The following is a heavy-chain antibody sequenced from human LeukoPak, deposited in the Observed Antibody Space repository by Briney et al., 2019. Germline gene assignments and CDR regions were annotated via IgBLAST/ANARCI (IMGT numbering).Heavy chain of an antibody. Sequence: GGSLRLSCAASGFTFSSYYMNWVRQAPGKGLEWVSYIISGSSTIYYADSVKGRFTISRDNGKNSLYLQMNSLRAEDTAVYYCAREDHYYHGMDVWGQGTTVTVSS. CDR1: GFTFSSYY. CDR2: IISGSSTI. CDR3: AREDHYYHGMDV. V-gene: IGHV3-48*01. J-gene: IGHJ6*02.